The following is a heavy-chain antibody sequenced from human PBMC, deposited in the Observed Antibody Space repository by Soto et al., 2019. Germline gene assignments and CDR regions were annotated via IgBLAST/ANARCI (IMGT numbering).Heavy chain of an antibody. Sequence: GASVKVSCKASGYTFTSYGISWVRQAPGQGLEWMGWISAYNGNTNYAQKLQGRVTMTTDTSTSTVYMELGSLRSEDSAVYYCAREWANNTLIGGVTYRYYHGMDVWGQGTTVTVSS. CDR2: ISAYNGNT. D-gene: IGHD3-16*01. V-gene: IGHV1-18*01. J-gene: IGHJ6*02. CDR1: GYTFTSYG. CDR3: AREWANNTLIGGVTYRYYHGMDV.